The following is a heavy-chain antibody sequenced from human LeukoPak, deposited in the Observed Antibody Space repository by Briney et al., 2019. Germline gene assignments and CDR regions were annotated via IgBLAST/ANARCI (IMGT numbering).Heavy chain of an antibody. CDR3: AKPPEVGATVGYFDY. V-gene: IGHV3-30*18. CDR1: GFTFNSYW. Sequence: GGSLRLSRAASGFTFNSYWMHWVRQAPGKGLEWVALISFDGSNQYYADSVKGRFTISRDNSKNTLYLQMNSLRAEDTAVYYCAKPPEVGATVGYFDYWGQGTLVTVSS. J-gene: IGHJ4*02. CDR2: ISFDGSNQ. D-gene: IGHD1-26*01.